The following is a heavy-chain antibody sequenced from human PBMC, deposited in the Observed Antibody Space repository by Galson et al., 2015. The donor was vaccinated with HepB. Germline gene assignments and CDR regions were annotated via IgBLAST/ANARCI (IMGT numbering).Heavy chain of an antibody. Sequence: RVSCKASGYTFNAYTILWVRQAPGQGLEWVGKVNNDNGDTQYAPELKDRVTLTTGTSTNTDYMLLKSLRFDDTAVYYCARGGMATIESATFDHWGHGTLVTVSS. D-gene: IGHD5-24*01. CDR2: VNNDNGDT. CDR1: GYTFNAYT. V-gene: IGHV1-18*01. J-gene: IGHJ4*01. CDR3: ARGGMATIESATFDH.